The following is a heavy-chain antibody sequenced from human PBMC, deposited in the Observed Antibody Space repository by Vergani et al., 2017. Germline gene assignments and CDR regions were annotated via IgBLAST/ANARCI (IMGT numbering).Heavy chain of an antibody. CDR2: IRYDGSNK. CDR3: ANVPAAIPRTVYYCGMDV. D-gene: IGHD2-2*01. J-gene: IGHJ6*02. Sequence: QVQLVESGGGVVQPGGSLRLPCAASGFTFSSYGMHWVRQATGKGLEWVAFIRYDGSNKYYADSVKGRFTISRDNSKNTLYLQMNSLRAEDTAVYYCANVPAAIPRTVYYCGMDVWSQGTTVTVSS. CDR1: GFTFSSYG. V-gene: IGHV3-30*02.